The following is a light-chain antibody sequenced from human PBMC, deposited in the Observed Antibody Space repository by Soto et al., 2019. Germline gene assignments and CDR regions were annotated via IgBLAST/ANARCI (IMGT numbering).Light chain of an antibody. Sequence: EVVLTQSPATLSLSPGERATLSCRASENVRTLVDWYQQKPGQAPRLLIYGASKRATGIPAKFSGSGSGTDLPLNISRLEPEVFVVYYCQQYSSLPHTFGQGTKLEVK. J-gene: IGKJ2*01. CDR2: GAS. CDR3: QQYSSLPHT. V-gene: IGKV3-11*01. CDR1: ENVRTL.